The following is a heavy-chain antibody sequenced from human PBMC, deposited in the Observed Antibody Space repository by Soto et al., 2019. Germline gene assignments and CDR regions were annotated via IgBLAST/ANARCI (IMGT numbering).Heavy chain of an antibody. CDR2: IGTAGDT. D-gene: IGHD5-12*01. CDR1: GFTFSSYD. Sequence: EVQLVESGGGLVQPGGSLRLSCAASGFTFSSYDMHWVRQATGKGLEWVSAIGTAGDTYYPGSVKGRFTISRENAKNSLYLQMNRLRAGDTAVYYCARVGYSGYGSLAFDIWGQGTMVTVSS. J-gene: IGHJ3*02. V-gene: IGHV3-13*01. CDR3: ARVGYSGYGSLAFDI.